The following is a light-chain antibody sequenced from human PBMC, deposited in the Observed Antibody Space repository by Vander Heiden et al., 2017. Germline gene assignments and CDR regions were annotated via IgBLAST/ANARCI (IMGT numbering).Light chain of an antibody. CDR3: KQYYSRFRR. V-gene: IGKV4-1*01. CDR1: QSVLSSSNNKNY. J-gene: IGKJ1*01. CDR2: WAS. Sequence: DIVMTQSPESLAVSLGERATINCKSSQSVLSSSNNKNYLAWYQQKPGQPPKLLIYWASTRESGVPDRFSGSGSGTDFTLTISSLQAEDVAVYYCKQYYSRFRRFGQGTKVEFK.